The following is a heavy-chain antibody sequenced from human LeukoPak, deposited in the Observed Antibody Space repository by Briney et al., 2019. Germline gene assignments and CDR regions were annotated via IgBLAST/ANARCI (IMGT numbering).Heavy chain of an antibody. V-gene: IGHV4-39*01. J-gene: IGHJ1*01. Sequence: SETLCLTCSVSGGSISSSSYYWGWIRQPPGKGLEWIGDIYYSGRAYYNSSLKSRLTISVDTSWNQFSLTLSSVNAADTGVYYCARRRNYDSTGYLDWGQGTLVSVST. CDR1: GGSISSSSYY. CDR3: ARRRNYDSTGYLD. D-gene: IGHD3-22*01. CDR2: IYYSGRA.